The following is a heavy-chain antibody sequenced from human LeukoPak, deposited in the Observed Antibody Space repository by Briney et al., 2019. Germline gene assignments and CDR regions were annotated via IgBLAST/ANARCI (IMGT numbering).Heavy chain of an antibody. J-gene: IGHJ3*02. CDR1: GGSFSGDF. CDR2: INHGGST. CDR3: ARLPTAAVFSDTFDI. D-gene: IGHD6-13*01. Sequence: SETLSLTCAVYGGSFSGDFWSWIRQSPGKGLEWIGEINHGGSTYYNPSLKSRVTISVDTSKNQFSLKLSSVTAADTAVYYCARLPTAAVFSDTFDIWGLGTMVTVSS. V-gene: IGHV4-34*01.